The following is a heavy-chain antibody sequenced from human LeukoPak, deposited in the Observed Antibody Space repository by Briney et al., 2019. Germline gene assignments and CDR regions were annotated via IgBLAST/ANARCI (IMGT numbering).Heavy chain of an antibody. CDR3: ARSTSSIAAAGTDY. CDR2: INWNGGST. CDR1: GFTFDDYG. V-gene: IGHV3-20*01. D-gene: IGHD6-13*01. Sequence: PGGSLRLSCAASGFTFDDYGMSWVRQAPGKGLEWVSGINWNGGSTGYADSVKGRFTISRDNAKNSPYLQMNSLRAEDTALYHCARSTSSIAAAGTDYWGQGTLVTVSS. J-gene: IGHJ4*02.